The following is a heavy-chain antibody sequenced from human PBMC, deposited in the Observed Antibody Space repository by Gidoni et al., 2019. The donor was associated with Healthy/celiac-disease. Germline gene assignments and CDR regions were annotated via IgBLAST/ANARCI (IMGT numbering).Heavy chain of an antibody. CDR2: IKSKTDGGTT. V-gene: IGHV3-15*01. CDR1: GFTFSYAW. CDR3: TTVYYGDFLDY. J-gene: IGHJ4*02. Sequence: EVQLVESGGGLVKPGGSLRLYCAASGFTFSYAWMSWVRQAPGKGLEWVGRIKSKTDGGTTDYAAPVTGRFTISRDDSKNTLHLQMNSLKTEDTAIYYCTTVYYGDFLDYWGQGTLVTVSS. D-gene: IGHD4-17*01.